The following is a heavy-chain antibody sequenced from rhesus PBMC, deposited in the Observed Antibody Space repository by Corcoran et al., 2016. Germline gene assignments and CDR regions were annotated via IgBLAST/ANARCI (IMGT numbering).Heavy chain of an antibody. V-gene: IGHV4-160*01. J-gene: IGHJ4*01. CDR1: GGSFSCYW. Sequence: QVQLQESGPGLVKPSETLSLTCAVPGGSFSCYWWGWTRQPPGKGLEWIGSIYGGRGSTEDNPTLKSRATISRDTSRNQFSLKLSSVTAADTAVYYCASPYSGSYYNLKVFDYWGQGVLVTVSS. CDR3: ASPYSGSYYNLKVFDY. D-gene: IGHD3-16*01. CDR2: IYGGRGST.